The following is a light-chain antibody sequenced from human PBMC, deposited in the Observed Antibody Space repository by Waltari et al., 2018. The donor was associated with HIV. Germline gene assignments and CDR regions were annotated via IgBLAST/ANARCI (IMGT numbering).Light chain of an antibody. CDR3: NARVSSDNRGV. J-gene: IGLJ1*01. V-gene: IGLV3-19*01. Sequence: SSELTQDPDVSVALGQTVRITCQGDSLTTYYASWYQQKPGQAPILVMYGKNNRPSGIPDRFSGSSSGDTASLTITGAQAEDEADYYCNARVSSDNRGVFGSGTKVTIL. CDR2: GKN. CDR1: SLTTYY.